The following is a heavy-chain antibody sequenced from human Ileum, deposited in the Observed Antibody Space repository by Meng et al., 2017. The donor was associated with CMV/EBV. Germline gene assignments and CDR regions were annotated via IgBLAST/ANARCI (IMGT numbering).Heavy chain of an antibody. Sequence: QMAQSHPGLVHPSQHTPPSSDTSGDRVSIENVVWNFIRQSRRTGLEWLGRTAYRSKWDYEYSVSVESRITISPDTSKNQFSLHLRSVTTDAKAIYYCERESELLRFDHWGQGTLVTVSS. CDR1: GDRVSIENVV. CDR2: TAYRSKWDY. V-gene: IGHV6-1*01. J-gene: IGHJ4*02. CDR3: ERESELLRFDH. D-gene: IGHD6-6*01.